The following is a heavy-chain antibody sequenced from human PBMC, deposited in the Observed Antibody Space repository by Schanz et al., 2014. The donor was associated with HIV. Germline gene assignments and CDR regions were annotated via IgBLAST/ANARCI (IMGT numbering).Heavy chain of an antibody. CDR3: ARPVDTAMVPKLAFDY. V-gene: IGHV3-30*14. CDR1: GFSFSSYV. D-gene: IGHD5-18*01. Sequence: LQLLESGGGLVQPGGSLRLSCAASGFSFSSYVMSWIRQAPGKGLEWVAVISYDGSNEYYADSVKGRFTISRDNSKNTLYLQMNSLRAEDTAVYYCARPVDTAMVPKLAFDYWGQGTLVTVSS. J-gene: IGHJ4*02. CDR2: ISYDGSNE.